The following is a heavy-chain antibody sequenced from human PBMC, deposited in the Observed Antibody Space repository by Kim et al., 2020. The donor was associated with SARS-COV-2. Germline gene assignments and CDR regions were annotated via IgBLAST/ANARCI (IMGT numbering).Heavy chain of an antibody. D-gene: IGHD2-21*02. V-gene: IGHV3-23*03. CDR2: IYSGGSST. J-gene: IGHJ4*02. Sequence: GGSLRLSCAASGFTFSSYAMSWVRQAPGKGLEWVSVIYSGGSSTYYADSVKGRFTISRDNSKNTLYLQMNSLRAEDTAVYYCAKYCGGDCYLALDYWGQGTLVTVSS. CDR3: AKYCGGDCYLALDY. CDR1: GFTFSSYA.